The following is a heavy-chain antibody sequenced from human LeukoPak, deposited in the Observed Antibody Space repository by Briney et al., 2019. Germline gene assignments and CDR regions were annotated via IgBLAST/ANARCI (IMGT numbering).Heavy chain of an antibody. CDR1: GFTLSNYS. Sequence: GGSLRLSCAASGFTLSNYSMNWVRQAPGKGLEWVAFISSSSSYIFYADSLKGRFTISRDNAKNSLYLQMNSLRADDTAVYYCARDLAYGDDGLWGQGTLVTVSS. CDR2: ISSSSSYI. CDR3: ARDLAYGDDGL. J-gene: IGHJ4*02. V-gene: IGHV3-21*01. D-gene: IGHD4-17*01.